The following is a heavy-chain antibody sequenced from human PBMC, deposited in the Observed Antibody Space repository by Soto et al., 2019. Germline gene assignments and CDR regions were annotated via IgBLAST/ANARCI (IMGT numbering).Heavy chain of an antibody. CDR2: IWYDGSNK. CDR1: GFTFSSYG. Sequence: GSLRLSCAASGFTFSSYGMHWVRQAPGKGLEWVAVIWYDGSNKYYADSVKGRFTISRDNSKNTLYLQMNSLRAEDTAVYYCARGSYYYGSGTPDYWGQGTLVTVSS. CDR3: ARGSYYYGSGTPDY. V-gene: IGHV3-33*01. D-gene: IGHD3-10*01. J-gene: IGHJ4*02.